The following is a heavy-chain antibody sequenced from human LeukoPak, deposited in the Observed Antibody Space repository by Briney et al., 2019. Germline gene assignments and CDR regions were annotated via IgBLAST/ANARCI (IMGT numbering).Heavy chain of an antibody. D-gene: IGHD5-12*01. CDR1: GSNFMSYE. J-gene: IGHJ4*02. CDR3: ARLYNGYTFGTREH. V-gene: IGHV3-48*03. CDR2: ISASSDTI. Sequence: GGSLRLSCAASGSNFMSYEMNWVRQAPGKGLEWVSYISASSDTIYYADSVKGRFTFSRDNAKNSLYLQMNSLRAEDTAVYYCARLYNGYTFGTREHWGQGILVTVSS.